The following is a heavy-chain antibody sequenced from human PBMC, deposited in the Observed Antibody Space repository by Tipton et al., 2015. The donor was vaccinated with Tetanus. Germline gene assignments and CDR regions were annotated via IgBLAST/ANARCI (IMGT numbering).Heavy chain of an antibody. CDR2: ISAYNGNT. CDR1: GYTFTSYG. D-gene: IGHD6-13*01. CDR3: ARDPRNGIAAAAWFDP. V-gene: IGHV1-18*01. Sequence: QLVQSGAEVKKLGASVKVSCKASGYTFTSYGISWVRQAPGQGLEWMGWISAYNGNTNYAQKLRGRVTMTTDTSTSTAYMELRSLRSDDTAVYYCARDPRNGIAAAAWFDPWGQGTLVTVSS. J-gene: IGHJ5*02.